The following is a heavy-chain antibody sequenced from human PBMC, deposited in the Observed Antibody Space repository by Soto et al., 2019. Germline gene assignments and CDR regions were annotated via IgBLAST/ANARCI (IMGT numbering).Heavy chain of an antibody. V-gene: IGHV3-21*01. CDR2: ISSSSSYI. CDR1: GFTFSSYS. D-gene: IGHD5-12*01. Sequence: EVQLVESGGGLVKPGGSLRLSCAASGFTFSSYSMNWVRQAPGKGLEWVSSISSSSSYIYYADSVKGRFTIYRDNAKNSLYLQMNSLRAEDTAVYYCARAKIAARLDIVATIYQIGADCFDYWGQGTLVTVSS. J-gene: IGHJ4*02. CDR3: ARAKIAARLDIVATIYQIGADCFDY.